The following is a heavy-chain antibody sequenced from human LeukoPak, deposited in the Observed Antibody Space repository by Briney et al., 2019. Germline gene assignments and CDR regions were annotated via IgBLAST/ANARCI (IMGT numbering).Heavy chain of an antibody. CDR1: GYXFTSYW. CDR3: AGQTPGHYGMDV. CDR2: IHPGDPNS. V-gene: IGHV5-51*01. J-gene: IGHJ6*02. Sequence: GESLKISCKGSGYXFTSYWIGWVXQMPGXXLXXKGIIHPGDPNSGYSPSFEGQVTISADKSISTAYLQWSSLKASDTAMYYCAGQTPGHYGMDVWGQGTTVTVSS.